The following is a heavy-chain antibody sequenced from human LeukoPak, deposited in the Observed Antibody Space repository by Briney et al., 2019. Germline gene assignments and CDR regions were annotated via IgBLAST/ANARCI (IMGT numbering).Heavy chain of an antibody. J-gene: IGHJ4*02. D-gene: IGHD1-26*01. CDR3: ARDPVALWGGSYHGYFDY. V-gene: IGHV4-38-2*02. Sequence: SETLSLTCTVSGYSISSGYYWGWIRQPPGKGLEWIGSIYHSGSTYYNPSLKSRVTISVDTSKNQFSLKLSSVTAADTAVYYCARDPVALWGGSYHGYFDYWGQGTLVTVSS. CDR1: GYSISSGYY. CDR2: IYHSGST.